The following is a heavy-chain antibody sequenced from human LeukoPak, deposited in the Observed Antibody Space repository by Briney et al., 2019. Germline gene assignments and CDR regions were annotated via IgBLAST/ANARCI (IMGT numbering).Heavy chain of an antibody. CDR3: AKEGDQFRGYLDA. V-gene: IGHV3-33*06. Sequence: PGTSLRLSCAASGFTFSRLGMQWVRQAPGKGLEWIAMIWHDGSVEEYADYVKGRFTISRDNSRDTLFLQMNRLRDDDTAVYYCAKEGDQFRGYLDAWGKGTTVTVSS. CDR1: GFTFSRLG. CDR2: IWHDGSVE. D-gene: IGHD3-16*01. J-gene: IGHJ6*03.